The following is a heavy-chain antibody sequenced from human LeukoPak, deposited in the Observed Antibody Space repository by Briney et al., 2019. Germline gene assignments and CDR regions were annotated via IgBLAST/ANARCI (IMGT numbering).Heavy chain of an antibody. CDR3: ARGRFLED. D-gene: IGHD3-3*01. CDR2: IYNSGSP. Sequence: SETLSLTCTVSGGSISSGDYYWSWIRQPPGKGLEWIGYIYNSGSPYYNPSLKSRVTISVDRSKNQFSLKLSSVTAADTAVYYCARGRFLEDWGQGTLVTVSS. CDR1: GGSISSGDYY. J-gene: IGHJ4*02. V-gene: IGHV4-30-4*08.